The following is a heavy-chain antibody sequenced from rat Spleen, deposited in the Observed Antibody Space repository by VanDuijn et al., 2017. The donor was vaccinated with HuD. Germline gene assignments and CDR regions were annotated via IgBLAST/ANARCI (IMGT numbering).Heavy chain of an antibody. CDR2: ISSDGLTT. CDR1: GLTFNDHY. J-gene: IGHJ2*01. Sequence: EVQLVESGGGLVQPGRSMKLSCAASGLTFNDHYMAWVRQAPKKGLEWVSSISSDGLTTSYRESVKGRFTFSRDNAESTLYLQMDSLRSEDTATYYCTTGRQLGYFDYWGQGVMVTVSS. D-gene: IGHD5-1*01. V-gene: IGHV5-20*01. CDR3: TTGRQLGYFDY.